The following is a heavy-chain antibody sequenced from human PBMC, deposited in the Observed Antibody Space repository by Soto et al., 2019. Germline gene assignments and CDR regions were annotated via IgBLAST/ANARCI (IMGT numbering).Heavy chain of an antibody. CDR2: ISPYNGNT. D-gene: IGHD1-26*01. CDR1: GYTFTSSA. CDR3: ARDPQFSGSLSGGGDAFDI. Sequence: QVHLVQSGDEVKKPGASVKVSCKASGYTFTSSAISWVRQAPGQGLEWMGWISPYNGNTHFAQNFQGKVTMATDTSTSTAYMELRSLISDATAVYYCARDPQFSGSLSGGGDAFDIWGQGTMVTVSS. J-gene: IGHJ3*02. V-gene: IGHV1-18*01.